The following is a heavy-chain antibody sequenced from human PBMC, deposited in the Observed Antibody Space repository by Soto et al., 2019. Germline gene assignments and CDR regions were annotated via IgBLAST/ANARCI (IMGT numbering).Heavy chain of an antibody. Sequence: EEXXXXSXXXVVXPGXXXXXXCAXSXFXXRXYAMSXVRQAAGKGPEWVSGITGSGDTTYYAHSVRGRFXIXXXXXXXXXXXXMNSLRVEDTAVYYCAKGLNEFGGNWFDPWGQXTLVTVSS. CDR2: ITGSGDTT. J-gene: IGHJ5*02. CDR3: AKGLNEFGGNWFDP. CDR1: XFXXRXYA. V-gene: IGHV3-23*01. D-gene: IGHD2-15*01.